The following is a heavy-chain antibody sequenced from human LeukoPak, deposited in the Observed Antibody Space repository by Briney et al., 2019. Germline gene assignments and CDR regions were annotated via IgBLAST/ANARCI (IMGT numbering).Heavy chain of an antibody. D-gene: IGHD3-10*01. CDR2: INTSGRTT. V-gene: IGHV3-11*01. CDR3: AREGNYFDY. J-gene: IGHJ4*02. CDR1: GFTFSDYH. Sequence: GGSLRLSCAASGFTFSDYHMSWIRQAPGKGLEWISYINTSGRTTNYADSVKGRFTMSRDNAKNSLYLQMNNLRAEDTAVYYCAREGNYFDYWGQGTPVTVSS.